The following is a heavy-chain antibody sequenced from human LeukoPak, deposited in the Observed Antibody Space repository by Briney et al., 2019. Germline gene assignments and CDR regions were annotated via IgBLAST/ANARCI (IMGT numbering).Heavy chain of an antibody. D-gene: IGHD2-2*01. V-gene: IGHV3-23*01. CDR1: GFTFMMYG. Sequence: GGSLRLSCAASGFTFMMYGMTWVRQAPGKGLEWVSGIRGSGGSANYADSVKGRFTISRDNSKNTVYLQMSSLRAEDTALYYCARRSCSTTTCYSWPAQYYYMDVWGKGTSVTVSS. J-gene: IGHJ6*03. CDR3: ARRSCSTTTCYSWPAQYYYMDV. CDR2: IRGSGGSA.